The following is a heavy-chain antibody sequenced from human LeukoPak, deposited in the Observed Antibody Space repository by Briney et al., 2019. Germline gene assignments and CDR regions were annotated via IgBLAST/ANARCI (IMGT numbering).Heavy chain of an antibody. CDR1: GGSICSYY. CDR2: IYYSGST. Sequence: PSGALSLTCTASGGSICSYYWSWIRQPPGKGLEWIGYIYYSGSTNYNPSLKSRVTISVDTSKNQFSLKLSSVTAADTAVYYCARDYYDSSAKGWFDPWGQGTLVTVSS. J-gene: IGHJ5*02. CDR3: ARDYYDSSAKGWFDP. V-gene: IGHV4-59*01. D-gene: IGHD3-22*01.